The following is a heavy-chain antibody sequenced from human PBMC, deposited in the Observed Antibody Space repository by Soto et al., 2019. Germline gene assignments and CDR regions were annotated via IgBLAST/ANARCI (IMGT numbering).Heavy chain of an antibody. D-gene: IGHD6-19*01. V-gene: IGHV3-23*01. CDR3: VKEWAGDPFDI. CDR2: VSFSGGTT. J-gene: IGHJ3*02. CDR1: GFAFSTYA. Sequence: EVQLLESGGGLVQPGGSLRLSCAASGFAFSTYAMTWVRQAPGQGLEWVSSVSFSGGTTYYADSVEGRFTISRDNSKNTLYLQMTSLRAEDTAVYFCVKEWAGDPFDIWGQATMVAVSS.